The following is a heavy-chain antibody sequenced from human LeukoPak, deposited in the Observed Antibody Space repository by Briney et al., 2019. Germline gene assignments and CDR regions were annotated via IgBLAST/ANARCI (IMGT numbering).Heavy chain of an antibody. CDR1: GFTFDDYA. CDR2: ISWNSGSI. J-gene: IGHJ4*02. Sequence: GGSLRLSCAASGFTFDDYAMHWVRQAPGKGLEWVSGISWNSGSIGYADSVKGRFTISRDNAKNSLYLQMNSLRAEDTALYYCAKDTGFAGSTPGYFDYWGQGTLVTVSS. CDR3: AKDTGFAGSTPGYFDY. V-gene: IGHV3-9*01. D-gene: IGHD1-14*01.